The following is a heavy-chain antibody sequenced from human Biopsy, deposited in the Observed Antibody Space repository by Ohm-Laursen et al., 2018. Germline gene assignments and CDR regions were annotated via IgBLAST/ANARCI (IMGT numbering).Heavy chain of an antibody. J-gene: IGHJ4*02. V-gene: IGHV4-39*02. CDR3: VREPPSLF. CDR1: VASISSSSYF. Sequence: GTLSLTCSVSVASISSSSYFWGWIRQPPGKGLEWIGTFYYTGSTHYNPSLKSRVTIFADTSKNQFSLNLTSVTVADSAVYYCVREPPSLFWGQGILVTVSS. CDR2: FYYTGST.